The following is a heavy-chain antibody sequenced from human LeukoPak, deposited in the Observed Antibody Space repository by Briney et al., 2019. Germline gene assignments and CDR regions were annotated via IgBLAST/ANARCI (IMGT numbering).Heavy chain of an antibody. V-gene: IGHV4-59*11. Sequence: SETLSLTCTVSGGSIRSHYWSWIRQPPGKGLEWIGYIYYSGSTNYNPSLKGRVTISVDTSKNQFSLKLSSVTAADTAVYYCARDRGDYDSSGYYGYFDYWGQGALVTVSS. CDR2: IYYSGST. CDR1: GGSIRSHY. CDR3: ARDRGDYDSSGYYGYFDY. J-gene: IGHJ4*02. D-gene: IGHD3-22*01.